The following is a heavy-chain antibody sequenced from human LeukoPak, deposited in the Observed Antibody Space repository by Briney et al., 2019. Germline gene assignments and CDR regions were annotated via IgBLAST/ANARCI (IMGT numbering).Heavy chain of an antibody. CDR1: RFDFRSYG. V-gene: IGHV3-30*19. J-gene: IGHJ4*02. CDR3: ARELIGYCSGGSCSRPGY. Sequence: GRSLRLSCAASRFDFRSYGMHWVRQAPGKGLEWVAVISYDGSNKYYADSVKGRFTISRDNSKNTLYLQMNSLRAEDTAVYYCARELIGYCSGGSCSRPGYWGQGTLVTVSS. D-gene: IGHD2-15*01. CDR2: ISYDGSNK.